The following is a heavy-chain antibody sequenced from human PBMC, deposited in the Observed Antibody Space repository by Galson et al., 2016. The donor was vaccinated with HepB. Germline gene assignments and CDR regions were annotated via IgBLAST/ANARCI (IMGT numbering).Heavy chain of an antibody. CDR2: IIPTFGTA. Sequence: SVKVSCKASGGTFSSYAICWVRQAPGQGLEWMGGIIPTFGTANYAQKFQGRVTITADESASTAYMELSSLRSEDTAVYYCASTPVGYDYIWGMYRSTGGIDYWGQGTLVTVSS. J-gene: IGHJ4*02. CDR1: GGTFSSYA. D-gene: IGHD3-16*02. V-gene: IGHV1-69*13. CDR3: ASTPVGYDYIWGMYRSTGGIDY.